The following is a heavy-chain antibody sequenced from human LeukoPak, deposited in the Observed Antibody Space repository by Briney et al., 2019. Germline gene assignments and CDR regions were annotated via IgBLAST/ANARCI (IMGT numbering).Heavy chain of an antibody. D-gene: IGHD6-19*01. V-gene: IGHV4-34*01. J-gene: IGHJ4*02. CDR2: INHSGST. CDR1: GGSFSGYY. CDR3: ARRAVAGIDY. Sequence: PSETLSLTCAVYGGSFSGYYWSWIRQPPGKGLEWIGEINHSGSTNYNPSLKSRVTISVDTSKNQFSLKLSSVTAADTAVYYCARRAVAGIDYWGQGTLVTVSS.